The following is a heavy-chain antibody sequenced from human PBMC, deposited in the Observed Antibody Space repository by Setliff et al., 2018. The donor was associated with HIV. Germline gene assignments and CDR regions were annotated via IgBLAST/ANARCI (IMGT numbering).Heavy chain of an antibody. V-gene: IGHV4-61*02. CDR2: IYTSGST. CDR1: GGSISSGDYY. D-gene: IGHD6-6*01. Sequence: SETLSLTCTVSGGSISSGDYYWSWIRQPAGKGLEWIGRIYTSGSTNYNPSLKSRVTISVDTSKNQFSLKLSSVTAADTAVYYCAGDGGAARPMDVWGKGTTVTVSS. CDR3: AGDGGAARPMDV. J-gene: IGHJ6*03.